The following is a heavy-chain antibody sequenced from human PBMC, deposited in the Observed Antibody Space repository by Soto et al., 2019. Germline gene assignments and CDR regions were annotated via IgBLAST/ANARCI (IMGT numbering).Heavy chain of an antibody. CDR1: GGSISSSNW. V-gene: IGHV4-4*02. J-gene: IGHJ4*02. D-gene: IGHD6-6*01. Sequence: SETLSLTCAVSGGSISSSNWWSWVRQPPGKGLEWIGEIYHSGSTNYNPSLKSRVTISVDKSKNQFSLKLSSVTAADTAVYYCASMEYSSSSGEYWGQGTLVTVSS. CDR3: ASMEYSSSSGEY. CDR2: IYHSGST.